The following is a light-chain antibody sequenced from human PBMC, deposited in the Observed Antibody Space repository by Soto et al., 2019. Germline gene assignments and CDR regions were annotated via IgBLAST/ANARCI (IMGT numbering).Light chain of an antibody. CDR1: QSISSW. CDR3: QQYNSYSVT. CDR2: DAS. Sequence: IQMTQSPSTLSASAGDRVTITCRASQSISSWLAWYQQKPGKAPKLLIYDASSLESGVPSRFSGSGSGTEFTLTISSLQPDDFATYYCQQYNSYSVTFGQGTKWIS. V-gene: IGKV1-5*01. J-gene: IGKJ1*01.